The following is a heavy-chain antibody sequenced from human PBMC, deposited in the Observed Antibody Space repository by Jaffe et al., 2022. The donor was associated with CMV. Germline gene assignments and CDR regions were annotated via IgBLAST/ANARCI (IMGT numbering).Heavy chain of an antibody. Sequence: EVQLVESGGGLVKPGGSLRLSCAASGFTFSNAWMSWVRQAPGKGLEWVGRIKSKTDGGTTDYAAPVKGRFTISRDDSKNTLYLQMNSLKTEDTAVYYCTTDPPMDPAWYAFDIWGQGTMVTVSS. CDR1: GFTFSNAW. CDR2: IKSKTDGGTT. D-gene: IGHD2-15*01. J-gene: IGHJ3*02. V-gene: IGHV3-15*01. CDR3: TTDPPMDPAWYAFDI.